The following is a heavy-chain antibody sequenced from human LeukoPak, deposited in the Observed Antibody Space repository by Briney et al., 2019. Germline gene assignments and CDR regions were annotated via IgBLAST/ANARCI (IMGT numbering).Heavy chain of an antibody. J-gene: IGHJ6*02. D-gene: IGHD6-6*01. CDR3: AKDSSIPPEDYYYYGMDV. CDR2: ISYDGSNK. Sequence: SGGSLRLSCAASGFTFSSYGMHWVRQAPGKGLEWVAVISYDGSNKYYADSVKGRFTISRDNSKNTLYLQMNSLRAEDTAVYYCAKDSSIPPEDYYYYGMDVWGQGTTVTVSS. CDR1: GFTFSSYG. V-gene: IGHV3-30*18.